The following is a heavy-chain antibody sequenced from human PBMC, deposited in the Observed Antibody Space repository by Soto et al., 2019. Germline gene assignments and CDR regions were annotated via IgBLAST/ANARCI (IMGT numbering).Heavy chain of an antibody. J-gene: IGHJ6*02. V-gene: IGHV1-3*01. Sequence: ASVKVSCKTSVYTFNSYAMHWVRQAPGQGLEWMGWINVGSGITKYSQKLQGRATITRDTSTSTAYMELSSLRSEDTAVYYCAKATSTFGGGIDVWGQGTTVTVSS. CDR2: INVGSGIT. CDR1: VYTFNSYA. CDR3: AKATSTFGGGIDV. D-gene: IGHD3-3*01.